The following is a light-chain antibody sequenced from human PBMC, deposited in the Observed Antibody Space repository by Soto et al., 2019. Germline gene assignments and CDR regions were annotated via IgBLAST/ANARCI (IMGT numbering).Light chain of an antibody. CDR2: EVS. CDR1: SSDVGAYKY. J-gene: IGLJ1*01. Sequence: QSALTQPASVSGSPGQSVTISCTGTSSDVGAYKYVSWYQQHPGKAPKLMIYEVSNRPSGVSNRFSGSKSGNTASLTISGLQAEDEADYFCNSYTSSTSLPYVFGTGTKLTVL. CDR3: NSYTSSTSLPYV. V-gene: IGLV2-14*01.